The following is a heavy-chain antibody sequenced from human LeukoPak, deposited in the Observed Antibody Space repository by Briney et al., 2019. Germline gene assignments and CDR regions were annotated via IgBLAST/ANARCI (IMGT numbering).Heavy chain of an antibody. D-gene: IGHD5-12*01. V-gene: IGHV3-21*01. CDR2: ISSSSSYI. J-gene: IGHJ6*02. CDR3: ARVHGYSGYDHYYYYGMDV. Sequence: GGSLRLSCAASGFTFSDHAMSWVRQAPGKGLEWVSSISSSSSYIYYADSVKGRFTISRDNAKNSLYLQMNSLRAEDTAVYYCARVHGYSGYDHYYYYGMDVWGQGTTVTVSS. CDR1: GFTFSDHA.